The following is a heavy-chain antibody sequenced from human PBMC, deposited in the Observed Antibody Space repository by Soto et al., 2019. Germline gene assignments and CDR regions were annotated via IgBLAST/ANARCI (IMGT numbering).Heavy chain of an antibody. D-gene: IGHD2-2*01. V-gene: IGHV4-34*01. CDR1: GGSFSGYY. Sequence: SETLSLTCAVYGGSFSGYYWSWIRQPPGKGLEWIGEINHSGSTNYNPSLKSRVTISVDTSKNQFSLKLSSVTAADTAVYYCARLDIVVVPAARTQKYLRGSSGMDVWGQGTTVTVSS. CDR3: ARLDIVVVPAARTQKYLRGSSGMDV. J-gene: IGHJ6*02. CDR2: INHSGST.